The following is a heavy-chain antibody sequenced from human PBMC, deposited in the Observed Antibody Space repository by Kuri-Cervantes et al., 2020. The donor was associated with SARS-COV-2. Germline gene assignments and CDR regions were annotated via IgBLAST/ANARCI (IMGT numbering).Heavy chain of an antibody. J-gene: IGHJ2*01. Sequence: GGSLRLSCAASGFTFSSYGMHWVRQAPGKGLEWVAVISNDGSNKYYADSVKGRFTISRDNSKNTLYLQMNSLRAEDTAVYYCARPPPGYCSSTSCYTGGDFDLWGRGTLVTVSS. CDR1: GFTFSSYG. V-gene: IGHV3-30*03. CDR3: ARPPPGYCSSTSCYTGGDFDL. CDR2: ISNDGSNK. D-gene: IGHD2-2*02.